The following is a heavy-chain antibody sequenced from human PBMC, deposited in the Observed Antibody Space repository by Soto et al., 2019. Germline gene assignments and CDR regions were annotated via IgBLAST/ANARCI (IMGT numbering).Heavy chain of an antibody. CDR3: ATLYRVRQYCSGGSCYSYWFDP. CDR2: FDPEDGET. J-gene: IGHJ5*02. CDR1: GYTLTELS. Sequence: VASVKVSCKVSGYTLTELSMHWARQAPGKGLEWMGGFDPEDGETIYAQKFQGRVTMTEDTSTDTAYMELSSLRSEDTAVYYCATLYRVRQYCSGGSCYSYWFDPWGQGTLVTVSS. V-gene: IGHV1-24*01. D-gene: IGHD2-15*01.